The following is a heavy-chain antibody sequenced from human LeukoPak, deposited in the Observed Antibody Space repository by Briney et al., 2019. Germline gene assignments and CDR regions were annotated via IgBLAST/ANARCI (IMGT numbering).Heavy chain of an antibody. D-gene: IGHD6-13*01. CDR1: AFTFRNYA. J-gene: IGHJ4*02. V-gene: IGHV3-30*18. CDR3: AKDGAMAAAGYYFDY. CDR2: IASDGNDM. Sequence: VGSLRLSCAASAFTFRNYAMHWLRQAPGKGLEWVAVIASDGNDMHLADSVTGRFTISRDNSRNTLYLQMNSLRTEDTAVYYCAKDGAMAAAGYYFDYWGQGTPVTVSS.